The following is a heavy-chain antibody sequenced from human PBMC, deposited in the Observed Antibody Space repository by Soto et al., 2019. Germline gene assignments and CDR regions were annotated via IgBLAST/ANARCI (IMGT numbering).Heavy chain of an antibody. CDR3: ARDSPPLQQQPLDY. CDR1: GFTFSSYS. J-gene: IGHJ4*02. CDR2: ISSSSSYI. D-gene: IGHD6-13*01. Sequence: GGSLRLSCAASGFTFSSYSMNWVRQAPGKGLEWVSSISSSSSYIYYADSVKGRFTISRDNAKNSLYLQMNSLRAEDTAVYYCARDSPPLQQQPLDYWGQGTLVTVSS. V-gene: IGHV3-21*01.